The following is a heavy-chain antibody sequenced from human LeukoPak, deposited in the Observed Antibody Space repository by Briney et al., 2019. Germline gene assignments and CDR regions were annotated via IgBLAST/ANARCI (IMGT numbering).Heavy chain of an antibody. CDR2: IYSGGST. CDR3: ATGGTTVTTCFDY. CDR1: GFTVSSND. V-gene: IGHV3-66*01. D-gene: IGHD4-17*01. J-gene: IGHJ4*02. Sequence: GGSLRLSCAASGFTVSSNDMSWVRQAPGKGLEWVSVIYSGGSTYYADSVKGRFTISRDNSKNTLYLQMGSLRAEDMAVYYCATGGTTVTTCFDYWGQGTLVTVSS.